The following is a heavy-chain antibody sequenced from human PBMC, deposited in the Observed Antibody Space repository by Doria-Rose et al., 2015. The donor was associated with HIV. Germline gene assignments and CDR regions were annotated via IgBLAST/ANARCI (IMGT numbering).Heavy chain of an antibody. CDR1: GGSISHYY. J-gene: IGHJ4*02. Sequence: QVQLQESGPGLVKPSETLSLTCSVSGGSISHYYWSWIWQPPGKGLEYIGDIFYTGSTNYSLSLKSRVSISIDTSKNKLSLRLSSVTAADTAVYYCARVLSGTYDYCGQGTLVTVSS. D-gene: IGHD1-26*01. V-gene: IGHV4-59*01. CDR2: IFYTGST. CDR3: ARVLSGTYDY.